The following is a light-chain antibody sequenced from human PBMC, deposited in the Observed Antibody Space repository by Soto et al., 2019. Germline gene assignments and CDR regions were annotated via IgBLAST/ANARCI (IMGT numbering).Light chain of an antibody. CDR1: QSVSSSY. J-gene: IGKJ1*01. CDR3: QQYRSSPRT. V-gene: IGKV3-20*01. CDR2: GAS. Sequence: EIVLTQSPGTLSLSPGERATLSCRASQSVSSSYLAWYQQKLGQAPRLLIYGASSRATGIPDRFSGSGSGTDFTLTISRLEPEDFAVYYCQQYRSSPRTFGQGTKVEIK.